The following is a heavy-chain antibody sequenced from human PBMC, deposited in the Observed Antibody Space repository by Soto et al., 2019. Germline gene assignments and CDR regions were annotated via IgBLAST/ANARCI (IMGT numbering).Heavy chain of an antibody. CDR1: GFTFSSYA. CDR2: ISGSGGST. CDR3: ARSGDNYNVLDY. D-gene: IGHD3-10*02. J-gene: IGHJ4*02. Sequence: GSLRLSCAASGFTFSSYAMSWVRQAPGKGLEWVSTISGSGGSTYYADSVKGRFAISRDNSKNTLYLQMNSLRAEDTAVYYCARSGDNYNVLDYWGQGTPVTVPS. V-gene: IGHV3-23*01.